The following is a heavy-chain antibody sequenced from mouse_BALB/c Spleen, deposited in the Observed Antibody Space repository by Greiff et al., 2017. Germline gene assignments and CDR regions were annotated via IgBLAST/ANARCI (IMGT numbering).Heavy chain of an antibody. V-gene: IGHV5-6-4*01. CDR3: TRGNMITKAY. D-gene: IGHD2-4*01. J-gene: IGHJ3*01. Sequence: EVHLVESGGGLVKPGGSLKLSCAASGFTFSSYTMSWVRQTPEKRLEWVATISSGGSYTYYPDSVKGRFTISRDNAKNTLYLQMSSLKSEDTAMYYCTRGNMITKAYWGQGTLVTVSA. CDR2: ISSGGSYT. CDR1: GFTFSSYT.